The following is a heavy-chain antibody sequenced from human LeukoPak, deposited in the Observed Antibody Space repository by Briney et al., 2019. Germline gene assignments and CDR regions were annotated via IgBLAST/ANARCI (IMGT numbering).Heavy chain of an antibody. CDR3: ANGGRRLWLAVFDY. Sequence: ASVKVSCKASGGTFSSYAISWVRQAPGQGLEWMGWMNPNSGNTGYAQKFQGRVTMTRNTSISTAYMELSSLRSEDTAVYYCANGGRRLWLAVFDYWGQGTLVTVSS. D-gene: IGHD5-18*01. V-gene: IGHV1-8*02. CDR2: MNPNSGNT. J-gene: IGHJ4*02. CDR1: GGTFSSYA.